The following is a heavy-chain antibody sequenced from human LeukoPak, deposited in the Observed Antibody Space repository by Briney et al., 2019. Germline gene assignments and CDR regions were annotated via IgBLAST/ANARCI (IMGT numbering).Heavy chain of an antibody. J-gene: IGHJ3*02. D-gene: IGHD3-16*01. CDR3: ARDCGRRRMITFGDAFDI. V-gene: IGHV3-30*14. CDR1: GFAFSVNA. CDR2: ISYDGRTK. Sequence: PGGSLRLSCAASGFAFSVNAMHWVRQAPGKGLEWVAVISYDGRTKHYADSVKGRFTISRDNSKNTLYLQMNSLRAEDTAVYYCARDCGRRRMITFGDAFDIWGQGTMVTVSS.